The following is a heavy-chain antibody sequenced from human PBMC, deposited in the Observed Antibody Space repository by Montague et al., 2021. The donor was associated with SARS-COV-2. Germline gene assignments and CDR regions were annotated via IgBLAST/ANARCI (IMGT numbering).Heavy chain of an antibody. CDR2: IYYSGTA. Sequence: SETLSLTCTVSGGSISTHYWSWIRQPPGKGLEWIGYIYYSGTANYNPSLKSRVTISVDTSKNQFSLKVRSVTAADTAVYYCARLVGGRETRFDPWGQGTLVTVSS. J-gene: IGHJ5*02. D-gene: IGHD3-10*01. V-gene: IGHV4-59*08. CDR3: ARLVGGRETRFDP. CDR1: GGSISTHY.